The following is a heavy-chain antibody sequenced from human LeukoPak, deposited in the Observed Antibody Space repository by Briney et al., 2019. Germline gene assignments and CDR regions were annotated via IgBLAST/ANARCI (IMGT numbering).Heavy chain of an antibody. CDR2: ISSSSSYI. J-gene: IGHJ3*02. V-gene: IGHV3-21*04. Sequence: GGSLRLSCAASGFTFSSYSMNWVRQAPGKGLEWVSSISSSSSYIYYADSVKGRFTISRDNSKNTLYLQMNSLRAEDTAVYYCAKDSRRFSSGWYWDAFDIWGQGTMVTVSS. CDR3: AKDSRRFSSGWYWDAFDI. D-gene: IGHD6-19*01. CDR1: GFTFSSYS.